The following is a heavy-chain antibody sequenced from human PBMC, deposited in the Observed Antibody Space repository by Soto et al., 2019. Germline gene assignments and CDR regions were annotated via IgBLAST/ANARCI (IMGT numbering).Heavy chain of an antibody. Sequence: EVQLVESGGGLVQPGGSLRLSCAASGFTFSSYSMNWVRQAPGKGLEWVSYISSSSSTIYYADSVKGRFTISRDNAKNSLYLQINSLRDEDTAVYYCARGPPYYDILTGWYYFDSWGQGTLVTVPS. V-gene: IGHV3-48*02. CDR1: GFTFSSYS. CDR2: ISSSSSTI. CDR3: ARGPPYYDILTGWYYFDS. J-gene: IGHJ4*02. D-gene: IGHD3-9*01.